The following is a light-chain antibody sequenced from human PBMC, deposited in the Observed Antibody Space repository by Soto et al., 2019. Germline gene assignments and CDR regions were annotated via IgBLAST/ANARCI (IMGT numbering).Light chain of an antibody. Sequence: DIQMTQSPSSLSASVGDRVTITCRASQGIGNYLAWYQQKPGKVPKLLIYAASTLQSGVPSRFSGSGSGTDFTLTISGLQPEDVATYYCQKYNTAPLTFGGGTGVEIK. V-gene: IGKV1-27*01. CDR3: QKYNTAPLT. J-gene: IGKJ4*01. CDR1: QGIGNY. CDR2: AAS.